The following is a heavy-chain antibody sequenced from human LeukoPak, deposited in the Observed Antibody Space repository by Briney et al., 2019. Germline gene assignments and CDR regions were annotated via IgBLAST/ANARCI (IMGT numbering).Heavy chain of an antibody. Sequence: PSETLSLTCAVYGRSFSGYYWTWIRQTPGKGLEWIGEINHSGITDYNPSLRSRVTISVDTSKNQFSLKLSSVTAADTAIYYRARAVIVVAAATQRNWFDPWGQGTLVTVSS. CDR3: ARAVIVVAAATQRNWFDP. CDR2: INHSGIT. V-gene: IGHV4-34*01. J-gene: IGHJ5*02. CDR1: GRSFSGYY. D-gene: IGHD2-15*01.